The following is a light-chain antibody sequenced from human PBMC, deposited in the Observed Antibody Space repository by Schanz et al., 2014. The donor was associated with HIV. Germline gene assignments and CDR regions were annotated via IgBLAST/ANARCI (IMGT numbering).Light chain of an antibody. CDR3: QQCVTYPYT. CDR1: QSVDSW. CDR2: KAS. J-gene: IGKJ2*01. Sequence: DIQMTQSPSTLSASIGDKVTITCRASQSVDSWLAWYQQKPGKAPKLMISKASSLQGGVPSRFSGSGSGTSFTLTITSLQPDDFATYYCQQCVTYPYTFGQGTKLDIK. V-gene: IGKV1-5*03.